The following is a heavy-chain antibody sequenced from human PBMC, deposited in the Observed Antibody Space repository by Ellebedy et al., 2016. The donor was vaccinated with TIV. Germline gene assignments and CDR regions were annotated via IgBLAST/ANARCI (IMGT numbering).Heavy chain of an antibody. Sequence: SETLSLXXAVYGGSFSGYYWSWIRQPPGKGLEWIGEINHSGSTNYNPSLKSRVTISVDTSKNQFSLKLSSVTAADTAVYYCARGRGCSGGSCYGTRYYYYGMDVWGQGTTVTVSS. D-gene: IGHD2-15*01. CDR2: INHSGST. CDR1: GGSFSGYY. J-gene: IGHJ6*02. CDR3: ARGRGCSGGSCYGTRYYYYGMDV. V-gene: IGHV4-34*01.